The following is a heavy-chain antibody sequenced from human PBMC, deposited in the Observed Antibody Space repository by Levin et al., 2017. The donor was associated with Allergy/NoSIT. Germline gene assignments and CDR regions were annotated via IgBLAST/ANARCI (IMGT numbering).Heavy chain of an antibody. J-gene: IGHJ4*02. D-gene: IGHD3-3*01. CDR1: GGSISSSSYS. Sequence: PSQTLSLTCSVSGGSISSSSYSWVWIRQPPGEGLEWIGTIFYSGSTYYTPSLKSRVNISVDTSKNQFSLKVSSVTAADTAVYYCARDSSVFGVARLEPPGFDYWSQGTLVTVSS. CDR2: IFYSGST. CDR3: ARDSSVFGVARLEPPGFDY. V-gene: IGHV4-39*07.